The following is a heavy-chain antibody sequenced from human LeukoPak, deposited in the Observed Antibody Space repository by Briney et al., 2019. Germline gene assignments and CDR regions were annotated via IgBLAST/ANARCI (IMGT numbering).Heavy chain of an antibody. Sequence: ASVKLSCKASGYTFTNYDINWVRQAAGQGLEWMGWMNPNSGDTGYVEKFQGRVTMTRDTSMNTAYMELSSLRSEDTAVYYCTRSGFGGGVHFDYWGQGTPVTVSS. V-gene: IGHV1-8*01. CDR3: TRSGFGGGVHFDY. D-gene: IGHD3-16*01. CDR1: GYTFTNYD. J-gene: IGHJ4*02. CDR2: MNPNSGDT.